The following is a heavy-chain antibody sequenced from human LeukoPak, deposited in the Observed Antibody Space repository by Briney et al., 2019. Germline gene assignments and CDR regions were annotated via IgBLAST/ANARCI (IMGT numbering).Heavy chain of an antibody. Sequence: GGSLRLSCAAFGFTFSSYGMHWVRQAPGKGLEWVAVIWYDGSNKYYADSVKGRFTISRDNSKNTLYLQMNSLRAEDTAVYYCARDGPGGYYFDYWGQGTLVTVSS. V-gene: IGHV3-33*01. CDR2: IWYDGSNK. CDR1: GFTFSSYG. J-gene: IGHJ4*02. CDR3: ARDGPGGYYFDY. D-gene: IGHD3-10*01.